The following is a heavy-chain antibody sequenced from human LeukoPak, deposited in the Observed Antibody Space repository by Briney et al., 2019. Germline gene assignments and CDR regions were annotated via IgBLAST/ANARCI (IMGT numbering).Heavy chain of an antibody. Sequence: PGGSLRLSRAASGFTFSRSWMHWVRQAPGKGLVWISRINDDGSSTSYADSVKGRFTISRDNAKNTLYLQVNSLRAEDTAVYYCARALGSSSDYWGQGTLVTVSS. CDR2: INDDGSST. D-gene: IGHD1-26*01. J-gene: IGHJ4*02. V-gene: IGHV3-74*01. CDR3: ARALGSSSDY. CDR1: GFTFSRSW.